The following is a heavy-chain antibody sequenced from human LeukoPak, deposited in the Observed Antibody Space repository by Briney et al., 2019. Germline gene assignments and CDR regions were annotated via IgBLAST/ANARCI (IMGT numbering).Heavy chain of an antibody. Sequence: SETLSLTCAVYGGSFSGYYWSWIRQPPGKGLEWIGEINHSGSTNYNPSLKSRVTISVDTSRSQFSLRLSSVTAADTAVYYCARHGNIVVVPDASKAFDIWGQGTMVTVSS. D-gene: IGHD2-2*01. V-gene: IGHV4-34*01. CDR2: INHSGST. CDR1: GGSFSGYY. J-gene: IGHJ3*02. CDR3: ARHGNIVVVPDASKAFDI.